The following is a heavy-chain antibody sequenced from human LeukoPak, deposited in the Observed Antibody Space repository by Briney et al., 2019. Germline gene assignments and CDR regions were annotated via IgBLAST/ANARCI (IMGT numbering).Heavy chain of an antibody. CDR2: ITTYNGNT. J-gene: IGHJ6*03. Sequence: GASVKVSCKASGYTFTSYGLSWVRQAPGQGLEWMGRITTYNGNTKYAQNLQGRVTMTTDTSTSTAYMELRGLRSDDTAVYYCARGIVPAARDYYYYYMDVWGKGTTVTVSS. CDR1: GYTFTSYG. D-gene: IGHD2-2*01. CDR3: ARGIVPAARDYYYYYMDV. V-gene: IGHV1-18*01.